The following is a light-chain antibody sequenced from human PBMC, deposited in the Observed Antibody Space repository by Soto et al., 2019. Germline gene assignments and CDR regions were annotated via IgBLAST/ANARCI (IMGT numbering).Light chain of an antibody. V-gene: IGLV1-47*01. CDR3: AAWDDSLSGLV. CDR2: RNN. J-gene: IGLJ2*01. Sequence: QSVLTQPPSASGTPGQRVTISCSGSSSNIGSNYVYWYQQLPGTAPKLLIYRNNQRPSGGPYRFSGSKSGTSASLAISGLRSEDEADYYCAAWDDSLSGLVFGGGTKLTVL. CDR1: SSNIGSNY.